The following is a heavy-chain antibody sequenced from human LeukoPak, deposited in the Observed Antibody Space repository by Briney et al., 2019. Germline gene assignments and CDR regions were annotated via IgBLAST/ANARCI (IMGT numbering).Heavy chain of an antibody. D-gene: IGHD6-19*01. CDR1: GGSISSGSYY. Sequence: PSETLSLTCTVSGGSISSGSYYWSWIRQPAGKGLEWIGSIYHSGSTYYNPSLKSRVTMSVDTSKNQFSLKLSSVTAADTAVYYCAREYSSGWYGGDWGQGTLVTVSS. J-gene: IGHJ4*02. CDR2: IYHSGST. CDR3: AREYSSGWYGGD. V-gene: IGHV4-39*07.